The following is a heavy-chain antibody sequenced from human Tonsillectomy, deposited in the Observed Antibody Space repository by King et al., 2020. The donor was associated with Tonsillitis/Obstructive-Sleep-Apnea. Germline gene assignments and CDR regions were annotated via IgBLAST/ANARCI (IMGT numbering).Heavy chain of an antibody. D-gene: IGHD2-15*01. Sequence: QLVQSGAEVKKPGSSVKVSCKASGGTFSSYAISWVRQAPGQGLEWMGRIIPILGIANYAQKFQGRVTITADKSTSTAYMELSRLRSEDTAVYYGARDKGDCSGGSSYAPYYYYYYMDVWGKGTTVTVSS. CDR3: ARDKGDCSGGSSYAPYYYYYYMDV. J-gene: IGHJ6*03. V-gene: IGHV1-69*09. CDR2: IIPILGIA. CDR1: GGTFSSYA.